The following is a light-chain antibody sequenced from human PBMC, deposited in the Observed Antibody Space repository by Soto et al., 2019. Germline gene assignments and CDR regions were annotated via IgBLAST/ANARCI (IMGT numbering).Light chain of an antibody. CDR2: DVS. CDR3: SSYTIGNTWV. J-gene: IGLJ3*02. V-gene: IGLV2-14*03. CDR1: SSDVGGYNY. Sequence: QSALTQPASGSGSPGQSITISCTGTSSDVGGYNYVSWYQQHPGRAPKLIISDVSNRPSGISNRFSGSKSGNTASLAISGLQAEDEADYYCSSYTIGNTWVFGGGTKLTVL.